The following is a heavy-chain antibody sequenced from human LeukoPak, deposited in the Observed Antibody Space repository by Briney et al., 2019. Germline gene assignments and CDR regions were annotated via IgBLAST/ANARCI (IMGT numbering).Heavy chain of an antibody. CDR2: IYYSGST. V-gene: IGHV4-59*11. CDR3: ARDSNRFDP. CDR1: GGSISSHY. J-gene: IGHJ5*02. Sequence: SETLSLTCSVSGGSISSHYWSWIRQPPGKGLEWIGCIYYSGSTNYNPSLKSRVTISVDTSKNQFSLKLRSVTAADTAVYYCARDSNRFDPWGQGALVTVSS.